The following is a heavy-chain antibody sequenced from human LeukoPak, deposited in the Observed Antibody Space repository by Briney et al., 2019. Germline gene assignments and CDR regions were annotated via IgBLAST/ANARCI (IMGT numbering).Heavy chain of an antibody. CDR1: GFSFSSYG. CDR2: ISSSSSTI. D-gene: IGHD5-12*01. J-gene: IGHJ3*02. V-gene: IGHV3-48*01. CDR3: ARTSGYDDAFDI. Sequence: GGSLRLSCAASGFSFSSYGMHWVRQAPGKGLEWVSYISSSSSTIYYADSVKGRFTISRDNAKNSLYLQMNSLRAEDTAVYYCARTSGYDDAFDIWGQGTMVTVSS.